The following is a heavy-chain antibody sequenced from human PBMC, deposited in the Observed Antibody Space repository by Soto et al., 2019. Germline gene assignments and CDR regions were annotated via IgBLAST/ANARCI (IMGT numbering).Heavy chain of an antibody. CDR3: ASLGPTVDY. V-gene: IGHV4-4*07. Sequence: SETLSLTCAVSGASITNYFWNWVRQPAGKGLEWIGRISISGITNYNPSLKSRVTMSLDTSKNQFSLKLSSVTAADTAVYYCASLGPTVDYWGQGTLVTVSS. J-gene: IGHJ4*02. CDR1: GASITNYF. CDR2: ISISGIT. D-gene: IGHD1-26*01.